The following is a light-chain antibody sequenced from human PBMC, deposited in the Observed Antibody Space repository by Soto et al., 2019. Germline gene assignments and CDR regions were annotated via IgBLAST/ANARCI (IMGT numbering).Light chain of an antibody. CDR2: GAS. J-gene: IGKJ1*01. Sequence: EIVLTQSPGTLSLSPGERATLSCRASQSVSSSYLAWYQQKPGQAPRPLIYGASSRAIGIPDRFSGSGSGTDFTLTISILEPEEFAGYYCQQYGRSPWTFGQGTKVEIK. CDR1: QSVSSSY. V-gene: IGKV3-20*01. CDR3: QQYGRSPWT.